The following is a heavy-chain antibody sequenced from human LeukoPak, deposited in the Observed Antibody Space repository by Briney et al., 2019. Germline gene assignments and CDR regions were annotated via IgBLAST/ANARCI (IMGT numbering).Heavy chain of an antibody. D-gene: IGHD3-10*01. Sequence: PSETLSLTCTVSGGSVSSGSYYWSWIRQPPGKGLEWIGYIYYSGSTNYNPSLKSRVTISVDTSKNQFSLKLSSVTAADTAVYYCASYGSGESFDYWGQGTLVTVSS. V-gene: IGHV4-61*01. CDR2: IYYSGST. CDR3: ASYGSGESFDY. CDR1: GGSVSSGSYY. J-gene: IGHJ4*02.